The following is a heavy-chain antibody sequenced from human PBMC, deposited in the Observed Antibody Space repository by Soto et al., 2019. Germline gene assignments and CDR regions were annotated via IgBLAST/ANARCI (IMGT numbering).Heavy chain of an antibody. J-gene: IGHJ4*02. CDR2: ISDNGDGR. Sequence: GGSLRLSCAASGFAFSSYAMSWVRQAPGKAPEWVSGISDNGDGRYYGDSVKGRFTISRDNSKNTLYLQMNSLRAEDTALYYCAKEWAAVGRPYLDSWGQGTLVTVSS. D-gene: IGHD6-13*01. V-gene: IGHV3-23*01. CDR3: AKEWAAVGRPYLDS. CDR1: GFAFSSYA.